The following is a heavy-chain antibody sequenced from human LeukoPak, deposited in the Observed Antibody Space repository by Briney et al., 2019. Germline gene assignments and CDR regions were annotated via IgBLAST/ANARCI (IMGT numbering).Heavy chain of an antibody. Sequence: GGSLRLSCAASGFTFSSYGMHWVRQAPGKGLEWVAFIRYDGSNKYYADSVKGRFTISRDNSKNTLYLQMNSLRAEDTAVYYCAKDVVPAAGHFDYWGQGTLVTVSS. V-gene: IGHV3-30*02. D-gene: IGHD2-2*01. CDR1: GFTFSSYG. J-gene: IGHJ4*02. CDR3: AKDVVPAAGHFDY. CDR2: IRYDGSNK.